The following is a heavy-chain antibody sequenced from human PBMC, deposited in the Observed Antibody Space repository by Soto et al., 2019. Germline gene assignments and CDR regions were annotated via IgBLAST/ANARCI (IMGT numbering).Heavy chain of an antibody. CDR2: IIPIFGTT. Sequence: RASVKVSCKASGGSFTYTLSWVRQAPGQGLEWMGGIIPIFGTTNYAQKFQGRVTITADESTKTAYMELSTLRSEDTAVYYCARLHSHGTYGMDVWGQGTTVTSP. CDR3: ARLHSHGTYGMDV. V-gene: IGHV1-69*13. J-gene: IGHJ6*02. CDR1: GGSFTYT. D-gene: IGHD5-18*01.